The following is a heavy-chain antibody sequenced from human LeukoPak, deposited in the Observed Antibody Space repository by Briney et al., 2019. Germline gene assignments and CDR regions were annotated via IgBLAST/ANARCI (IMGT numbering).Heavy chain of an antibody. CDR1: GFTFSSYG. V-gene: IGHV3-33*06. CDR2: IWYDGSNK. Sequence: GGSLRLSCAASGFTFSSYGMHWVRQAPGKGLEWVAVIWYDGSNKYYAGSVKGRFTISRDNSKNTLYLQMNSLRAEDTAVYYCAKALGSYLDYWGQGTLVTVSS. D-gene: IGHD1-26*01. CDR3: AKALGSYLDY. J-gene: IGHJ4*02.